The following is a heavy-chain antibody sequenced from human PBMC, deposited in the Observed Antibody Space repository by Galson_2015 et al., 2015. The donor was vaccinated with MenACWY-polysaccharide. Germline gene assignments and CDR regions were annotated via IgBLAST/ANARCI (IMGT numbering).Heavy chain of an antibody. CDR1: GFSFNTYW. D-gene: IGHD2-15*01. CDR2: INGDGSAT. CDR3: TKAGAKYCSGSSCYFNWFDL. J-gene: IGHJ5*02. V-gene: IGHV3-74*01. Sequence: SLRLSCAASGFSFNTYWMHWVRHAPGKGLVWVSRINGDGSATGYADSVRGRFTISRDNAKNTLYLEMNSLRAEDTAVYYCTKAGAKYCSGSSCYFNWFDLWGQGTLVTVSS.